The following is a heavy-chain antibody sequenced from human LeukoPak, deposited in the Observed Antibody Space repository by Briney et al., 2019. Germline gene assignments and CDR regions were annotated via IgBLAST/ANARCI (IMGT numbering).Heavy chain of an antibody. CDR1: GGSISSYY. CDR2: IYYSGST. Sequence: PSETLSLTCTVSGGSISSYYWSWIRQPPGKGLEWIGYIYYSGSTNYNPFLKSRVTISVDTSKNQFSLKLSSVTAADTAVYYCARVLSSGWYSPFRYYYGMDVWGQGTTVTVSS. J-gene: IGHJ6*02. D-gene: IGHD6-19*01. V-gene: IGHV4-59*01. CDR3: ARVLSSGWYSPFRYYYGMDV.